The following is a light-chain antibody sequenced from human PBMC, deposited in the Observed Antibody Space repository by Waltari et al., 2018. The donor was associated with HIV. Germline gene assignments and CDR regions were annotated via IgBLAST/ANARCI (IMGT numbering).Light chain of an antibody. J-gene: IGKJ4*02. CDR1: QSVSSY. Sequence: IVLTQSPATLSLSPGARAPLSCRASQSVSSYLAWYQQKPGQAPRLLIYDASNRATGIPARFSGSGSGTDFTLTISSLEPEDVAVYYCQQRSNWGLTFGGGTKVEIK. V-gene: IGKV3-11*01. CDR3: QQRSNWGLT. CDR2: DAS.